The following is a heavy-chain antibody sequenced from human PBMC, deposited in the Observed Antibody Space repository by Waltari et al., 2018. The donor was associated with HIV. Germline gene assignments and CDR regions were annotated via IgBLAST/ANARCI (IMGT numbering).Heavy chain of an antibody. Sequence: EVQLLESGGGLVQPGGSLRLPCAASGFTFSSYWMHWVRQAPGKGLVWVSRINSDGSSTSYADSVKGRFTISRDNAKNTLYLQMNSLRAEDTAVYYCARSSMASGYYGYWGQGTLVTVSS. CDR1: GFTFSSYW. J-gene: IGHJ4*02. CDR3: ARSSMASGYYGY. CDR2: INSDGSST. D-gene: IGHD3-22*01. V-gene: IGHV3-74*01.